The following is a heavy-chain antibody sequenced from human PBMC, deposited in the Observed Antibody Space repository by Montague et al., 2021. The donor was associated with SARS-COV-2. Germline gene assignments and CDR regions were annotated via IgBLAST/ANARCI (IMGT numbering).Heavy chain of an antibody. D-gene: IGHD3-22*01. Sequence: SLRLSCAASGFTFGDYAMHWVRQAPGKGLEWVSGISWNSGSIAYADSVKGRFTISRDNAKSSLCLQMNSLRAEDTALYYCAKTGGSGWDYYDSSGYYVNWGQGTLVTVSS. CDR1: GFTFGDYA. CDR2: ISWNSGSI. CDR3: AKTGGSGWDYYDSSGYYVN. V-gene: IGHV3-9*01. J-gene: IGHJ4*02.